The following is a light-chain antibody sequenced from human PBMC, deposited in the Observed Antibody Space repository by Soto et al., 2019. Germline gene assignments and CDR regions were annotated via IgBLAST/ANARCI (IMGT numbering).Light chain of an antibody. CDR3: QQSYSTPYT. CDR1: QTINRY. CDR2: AAS. V-gene: IGKV1-39*01. Sequence: DIQMTQSPSSLSASVGDRVTITCRASQTINRYLHWYQQKSGKAPKVLIYAASSLQSGVPSRFSGSGSGTYFTLTISSLQPEDFATYYCQQSYSTPYTFGQGTKLEIK. J-gene: IGKJ2*01.